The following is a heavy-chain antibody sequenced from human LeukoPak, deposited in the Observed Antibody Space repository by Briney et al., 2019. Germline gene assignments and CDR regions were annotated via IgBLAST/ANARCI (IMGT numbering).Heavy chain of an antibody. J-gene: IGHJ4*02. V-gene: IGHV3-23*01. CDR3: AKDPSWYNWKFSGDY. Sequence: GGSLRLSCAASGFTFGSYAMSWVRQAPGKGLEWVSAISGSGGSTYYADSVKGRFTISRDNSKNTLYLQMNSLRAEDTAVYYCAKDPSWYNWKFSGDYWGLGTLVTVSS. D-gene: IGHD1-20*01. CDR1: GFTFGSYA. CDR2: ISGSGGST.